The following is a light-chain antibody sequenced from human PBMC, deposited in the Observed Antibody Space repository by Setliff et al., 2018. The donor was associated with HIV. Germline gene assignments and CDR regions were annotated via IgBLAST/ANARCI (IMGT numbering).Light chain of an antibody. CDR1: SSDVGGYNY. V-gene: IGLV2-8*01. Sequence: QSALTQPPSASGSPGQSVTISCTGTSSDVGGYNYVSWYQHHPGRPPKLLIYEVNQRPSGVPDRFSGSKSGNTASLTVSGLQTEDEADYYCSSYAGTNNPYVFGTGTKGTVL. CDR2: EVN. CDR3: SSYAGTNNPYV. J-gene: IGLJ1*01.